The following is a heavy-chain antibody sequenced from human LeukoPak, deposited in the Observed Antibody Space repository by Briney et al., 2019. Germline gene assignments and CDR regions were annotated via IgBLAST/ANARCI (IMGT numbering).Heavy chain of an antibody. CDR3: ARAAYDNSGYLTL. J-gene: IGHJ4*02. D-gene: IGHD3-22*01. CDR1: GFTFSSYG. CDR2: IWYDGTNK. V-gene: IGHV3-33*01. Sequence: GRSLRLSCVASGFTFSSYGMHWVRQAPGKGLEWVAVIWYDGTNKYYADSVKGRFTISRDSPKNTLYLQMNSLRAEDTAVYYCARAAYDNSGYLTLWGQGTLVTVPS.